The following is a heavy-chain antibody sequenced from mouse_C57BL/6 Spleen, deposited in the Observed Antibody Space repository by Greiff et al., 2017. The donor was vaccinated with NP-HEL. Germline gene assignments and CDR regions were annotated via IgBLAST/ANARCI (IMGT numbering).Heavy chain of an antibody. D-gene: IGHD1-1*01. CDR1: GYTFTDYY. CDR3: AREGRDYYGSSYGFAY. V-gene: IGHV1-26*01. J-gene: IGHJ3*01. Sequence: EVQLQQSGPELVKPGASVKISCKASGYTFTDYYMNWVKQSHGKSLEWIGDINPNNGGTSYNQQFKGKATLTVDKSSSTAYMELRSLTSEDSAVYYCAREGRDYYGSSYGFAYWGQGTLVTVSA. CDR2: INPNNGGT.